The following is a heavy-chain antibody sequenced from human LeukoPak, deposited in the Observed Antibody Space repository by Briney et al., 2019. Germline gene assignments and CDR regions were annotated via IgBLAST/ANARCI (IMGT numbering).Heavy chain of an antibody. CDR2: IKQDGSEK. CDR3: ASSKIQLWFSGDY. J-gene: IGHJ4*02. V-gene: IGHV3-7*01. Sequence: GGSLRLSCAASGFTFNGYWMSWVRQAPGKGLEWVANIKQDGSEKYYVDSVRGRVTISRDNAENSLFLQMNSLRAEDTAVYYCASSKIQLWFSGDYWGQGTLVTVSS. CDR1: GFTFNGYW. D-gene: IGHD5-18*01.